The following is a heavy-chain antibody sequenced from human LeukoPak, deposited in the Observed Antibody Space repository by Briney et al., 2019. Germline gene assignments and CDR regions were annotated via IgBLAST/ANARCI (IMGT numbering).Heavy chain of an antibody. CDR2: IHNSGGT. CDR3: ARARGDYGDHYPGWYFDL. J-gene: IGHJ2*01. Sequence: TSETLSLTCSVSGYSISSGYYWGWIRPSPGKGLEWIGCIHNSGGTHYKTSLKRRVTISVETSKTQFSLKLSSVTAADTAMYFCARARGDYGDHYPGWYFDLWGRGTLVIVSS. V-gene: IGHV4-38-2*02. CDR1: GYSISSGYY. D-gene: IGHD4-17*01.